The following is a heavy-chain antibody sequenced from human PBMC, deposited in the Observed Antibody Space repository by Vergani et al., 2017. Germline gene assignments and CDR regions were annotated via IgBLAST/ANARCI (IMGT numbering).Heavy chain of an antibody. CDR3: ATAMANFSYYYYMDV. D-gene: IGHD3-10*01. CDR2: IYYSGST. CDR1: GGSISSYY. Sequence: QVQLQQWGAGLLKPSETLSLTCAVYGGSISSYYWSWIRQPPGKGLEWIGYIYYSGSTNYKPSLKSRVTISVDTSKNQFSLKLSSVTAADTAVYYCATAMANFSYYYYMDVWGKGTTVTVSS. J-gene: IGHJ6*03. V-gene: IGHV4-59*01.